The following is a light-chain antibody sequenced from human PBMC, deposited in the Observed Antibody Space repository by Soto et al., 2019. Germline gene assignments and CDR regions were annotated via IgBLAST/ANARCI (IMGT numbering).Light chain of an antibody. CDR1: QSVSSSY. V-gene: IGKV3D-20*02. J-gene: IGKJ1*01. CDR2: GAS. Sequence: EIVLTQSPGTLSLSPGERATLSCRARQSVSSSYLAWYQQKPGQAPRLLIYGASNRATGIPARFSGSGSGTDFTLTISSLEPEDFAVYYCQQHSHWPPWTFGQGTKVDI. CDR3: QQHSHWPPWT.